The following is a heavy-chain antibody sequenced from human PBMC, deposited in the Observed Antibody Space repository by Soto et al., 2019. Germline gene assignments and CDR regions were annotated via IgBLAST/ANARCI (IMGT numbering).Heavy chain of an antibody. J-gene: IGHJ4*02. CDR3: AKGGVIVTGSHH. D-gene: IGHD2-21*02. V-gene: IGHV3-23*01. Sequence: GGSLRLSCAASGFAFSSYAMNWVRHAPGKGLEWVSALSGSGASTKYADSVKGRFTISRDNSKSTLYLEMNSLRADDTAIYYCAKGGVIVTGSHHWGQGTLVTVSS. CDR1: GFAFSSYA. CDR2: LSGSGAST.